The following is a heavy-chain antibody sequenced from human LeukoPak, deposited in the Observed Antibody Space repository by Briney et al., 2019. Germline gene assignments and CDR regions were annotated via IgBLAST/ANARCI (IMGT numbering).Heavy chain of an antibody. Sequence: PGGSLRLSCAASGFTFSSYSMNWVRQAPGKGLEWVSSISSSSSYIYYADSAKGRFTISRDNAKNSLYLQMNSLRAEDTAVYYCARENTAHHDAFDIWGQGTMVTVSS. CDR2: ISSSSSYI. CDR3: ARENTAHHDAFDI. CDR1: GFTFSSYS. V-gene: IGHV3-21*01. J-gene: IGHJ3*02.